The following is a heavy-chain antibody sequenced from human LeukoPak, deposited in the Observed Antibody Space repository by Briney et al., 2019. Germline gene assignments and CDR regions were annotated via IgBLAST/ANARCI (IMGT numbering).Heavy chain of an antibody. J-gene: IGHJ4*02. D-gene: IGHD1-26*01. Sequence: GGSLRLSCTASGFTFGDYAMSWFRQAPGKGLEWVGFIRSKAYGGTTEYAASVKGRFTISRDDSKSIAYLQMNSLKTEDTAVYYCARVPSGSYGGPFDYWGQGTLVTVSS. CDR3: ARVPSGSYGGPFDY. CDR2: IRSKAYGGTT. V-gene: IGHV3-49*03. CDR1: GFTFGDYA.